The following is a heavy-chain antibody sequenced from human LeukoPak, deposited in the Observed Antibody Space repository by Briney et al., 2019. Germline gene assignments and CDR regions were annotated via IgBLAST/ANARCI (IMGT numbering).Heavy chain of an antibody. CDR2: IYYSGST. D-gene: IGHD3-3*01. CDR3: ARQGFWRGYFVFDY. V-gene: IGHV4-39*01. CDR1: GGSISSRSYY. J-gene: IGHJ4*02. Sequence: SETLSLTCTVSGGSISSRSYYWGWIRQPPGKGLEWIGTIYYSGSTNYNPSLQSRVTISVDTSKNQFSLKLSSVTAADTAVYYCARQGFWRGYFVFDYWGQGTLVTVSS.